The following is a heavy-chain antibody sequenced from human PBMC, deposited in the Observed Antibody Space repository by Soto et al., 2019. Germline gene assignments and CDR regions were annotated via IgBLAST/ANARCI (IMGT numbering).Heavy chain of an antibody. V-gene: IGHV1-8*01. CDR2: MNPNSGNT. Sequence: QVQLVQSGAEVKKPGASVTVSCKASGYTFTRYDINWVRQDTGQGLEWMGWMNPNSGNTGYAQKFKGRVNMTRNTSIRTAYIELSSLRSEDTAVYYCGRMTRVATPWCDAVEIWGQGTMVPVSS. J-gene: IGHJ3*02. CDR3: GRMTRVATPWCDAVEI. D-gene: IGHD5-12*01. CDR1: GYTFTRYD.